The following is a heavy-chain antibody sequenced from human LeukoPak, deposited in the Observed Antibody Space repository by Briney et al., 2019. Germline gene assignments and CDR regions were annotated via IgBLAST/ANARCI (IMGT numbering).Heavy chain of an antibody. V-gene: IGHV4-30-2*01. Sequence: NPSETLSLTCAVSGGSISSGGYSWSWIRQPPGKGLEWIGYIYHSGSTYYNPSLKSRVTISVDRSKNQFSLKLSSVTAADTAVYYCASGRVYYYDSSGYPSYYFDYWGQGTLVTVSS. D-gene: IGHD3-22*01. J-gene: IGHJ4*02. CDR1: GGSISSGGYS. CDR2: IYHSGST. CDR3: ASGRVYYYDSSGYPSYYFDY.